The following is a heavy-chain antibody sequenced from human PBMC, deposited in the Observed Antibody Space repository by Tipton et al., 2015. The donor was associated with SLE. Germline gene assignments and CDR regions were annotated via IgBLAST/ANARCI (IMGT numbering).Heavy chain of an antibody. J-gene: IGHJ3*02. CDR2: INPSGGST. D-gene: IGHD3-16*01. CDR1: GYTFTSYY. Sequence: QVQLVQSGAEVKKPGASVKVSCKASGYTFTSYYMHWVRQAPGQGLEWMGIINPSGGSTSYAQKFQGRVTMTRDTSTSTVYMELRSLRSADTAVYYCARANGGDAFDIWGQGTMVTVSS. CDR3: ARANGGDAFDI. V-gene: IGHV1-46*01.